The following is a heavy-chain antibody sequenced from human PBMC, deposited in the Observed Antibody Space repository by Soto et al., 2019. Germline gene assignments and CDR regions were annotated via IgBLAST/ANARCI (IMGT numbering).Heavy chain of an antibody. V-gene: IGHV4-4*02. J-gene: IGHJ5*02. D-gene: IGHD2-15*01. CDR2: IYHSGST. Sequence: SETLSLTCAVSGGSISSSNWWSWVRQPPGKGLEWIGEIYHSGSTNYNPSLKSRVTISVDKSKNQFSLKLSSVTAADTAVYYCARDIVVVAAGYKWFDPWGQGTLVTVS. CDR3: ARDIVVVAAGYKWFDP. CDR1: GGSISSSNW.